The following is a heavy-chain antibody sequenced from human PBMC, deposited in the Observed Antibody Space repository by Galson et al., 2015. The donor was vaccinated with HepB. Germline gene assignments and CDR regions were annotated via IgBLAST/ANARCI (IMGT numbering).Heavy chain of an antibody. CDR2: ISYDGSNK. CDR3: ARDDIGRQVAGTRYYYYYYGMDV. D-gene: IGHD6-19*01. CDR1: GFTFSSYA. J-gene: IGHJ6*02. V-gene: IGHV3-30-3*01. Sequence: SLRLSCAASGFTFSSYAMHWVRQAPGKGLEWVAVISYDGSNKYYADSVKGRFTISRDNSKNTLYLQMNSLRAEDTAVYYCARDDIGRQVAGTRYYYYYYGMDVWGQGTTVTVSS.